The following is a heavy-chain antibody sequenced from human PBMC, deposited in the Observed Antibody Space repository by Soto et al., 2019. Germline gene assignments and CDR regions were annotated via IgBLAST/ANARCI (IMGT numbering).Heavy chain of an antibody. D-gene: IGHD4-17*01. CDR1: GFTFSSYS. CDR2: ISSSSSSI. J-gene: IGHJ6*03. V-gene: IGHV3-48*01. Sequence: GGSLRLSCAASGFTFSSYSMNWVRQAPGKGLEWVSYISSSSSSIYYADSVKGRFTISGDNAKNSLYLQMNSLRAEDTAVYYCARDCVYGDYYYYYMDVWGKGTTVTVSS. CDR3: ARDCVYGDYYYYYMDV.